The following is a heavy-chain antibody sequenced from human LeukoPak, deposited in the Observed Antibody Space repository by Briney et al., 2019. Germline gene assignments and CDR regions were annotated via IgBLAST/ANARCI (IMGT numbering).Heavy chain of an antibody. CDR2: INPNSGGT. CDR3: ARVNAVWSGYYNEMGEGDY. J-gene: IGHJ4*02. CDR1: GYTFTAYY. D-gene: IGHD3-3*01. Sequence: GASVRVSCKASGYTFTAYYLHWVRQAPGQGLEWMGWINPNSGGTNYAQKFKGWVTLTRDTSINTTYMELSRLRSDDTAVYYCARVNAVWSGYYNEMGEGDYWGQGTLVTVSS. V-gene: IGHV1-2*04.